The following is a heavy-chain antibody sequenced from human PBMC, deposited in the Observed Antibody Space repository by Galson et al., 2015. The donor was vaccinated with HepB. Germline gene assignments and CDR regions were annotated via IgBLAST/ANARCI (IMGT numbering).Heavy chain of an antibody. CDR2: LTPSGDKI. V-gene: IGHV3-23*01. J-gene: IGHJ6*03. CDR1: GFYFRSHG. Sequence: SLRLSCAVSGFYFRSHGMTWVRQAPGKGLEWVSSLTPSGDKIHYADSVKGRFTMSRDSSKDTIYLHMNRLRIEDTAIYYCVKWAMTVAPRMVYYYHMDVWGNGTTVIVSS. CDR3: VKWAMTVAPRMVYYYHMDV. D-gene: IGHD2-2*01.